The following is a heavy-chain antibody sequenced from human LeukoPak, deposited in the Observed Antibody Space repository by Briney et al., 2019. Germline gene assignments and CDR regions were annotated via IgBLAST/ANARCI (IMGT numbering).Heavy chain of an antibody. CDR1: GGSISSYY. Sequence: SETLSLTCTVSGGSISSYYWSWIRQPPGKGLEWIGYIYYSGSTNYNPSLKSRVTISVDTSKNQFSLKLSSVTAADTAVYYCARGPHDYGDKLDYWGQGTLVTVSS. J-gene: IGHJ4*02. D-gene: IGHD4-17*01. CDR3: ARGPHDYGDKLDY. CDR2: IYYSGST. V-gene: IGHV4-59*12.